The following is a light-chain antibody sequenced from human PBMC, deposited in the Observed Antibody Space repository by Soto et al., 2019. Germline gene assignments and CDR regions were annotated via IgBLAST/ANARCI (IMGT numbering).Light chain of an antibody. CDR1: QSLVKSDTYIH. CDR3: MQGSHWPYT. J-gene: IGKJ2*01. CDR2: RVS. V-gene: IGKV2-30*01. Sequence: DVVMTQFPLSLPVTLGQAASISCRSSQSLVKSDTYIHLTWFQQRPGRSPRRLIYRVSNRDSGVXDXXSGSGSGTDFTLKISRVEAEDVGVYHCMQGSHWPYTFGQGTRLEI.